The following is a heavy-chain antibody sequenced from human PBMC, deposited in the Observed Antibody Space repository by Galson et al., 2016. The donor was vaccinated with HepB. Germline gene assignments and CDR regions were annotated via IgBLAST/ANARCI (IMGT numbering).Heavy chain of an antibody. D-gene: IGHD3-3*01. CDR3: TRDRGFWSGYSGASYRYGMDV. CDR1: GFTVSSNY. CDR2: MYSGGSP. V-gene: IGHV3-53*01. J-gene: IGHJ6*02. Sequence: SLRLSCAASGFTVSSNYMSWVRQAPGKGLEWVSIMYSGGSPFYADPVKGRFTISRDTSRATLYLQMNSLRAEDTAVYYCTRDRGFWSGYSGASYRYGMDVWGQGTTVTVSS.